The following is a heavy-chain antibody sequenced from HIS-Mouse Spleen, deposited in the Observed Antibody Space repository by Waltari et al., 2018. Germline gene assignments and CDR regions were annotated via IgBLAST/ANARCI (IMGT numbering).Heavy chain of an antibody. J-gene: IGHJ2*01. Sequence: QLQLQESGSGLVKPSETLSLTCTVSGGSISSSSYYWGWIRQPPGKGLEWMGSIYYSGSTYYNPSLKSRVTISVDTSKNQFSLKLSSVTAADTAVYYCAREIPYSSSWYDWYFDLWGRGTLVTVSS. CDR1: GGSISSSSYY. CDR3: AREIPYSSSWYDWYFDL. D-gene: IGHD6-13*01. CDR2: IYYSGST. V-gene: IGHV4-39*07.